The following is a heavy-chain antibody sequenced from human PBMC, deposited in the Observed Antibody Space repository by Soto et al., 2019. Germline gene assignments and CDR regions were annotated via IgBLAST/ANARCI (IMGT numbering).Heavy chain of an antibody. J-gene: IGHJ5*02. V-gene: IGHV1-69*02. D-gene: IGHD3-22*01. CDR1: GGTFSSFT. Sequence: QVQLVQSGAEVKKAGSSVKVSCKTSGGTFSSFTISWVRQAPGQGLEWMGRIIPMLGIADYAQKFQGRVTITADRSTSTAYMALSSLRSEDTAVYYCARAQGSYDSRIYGGFDPWGQGTLVTVSS. CDR3: ARAQGSYDSRIYGGFDP. CDR2: IIPMLGIA.